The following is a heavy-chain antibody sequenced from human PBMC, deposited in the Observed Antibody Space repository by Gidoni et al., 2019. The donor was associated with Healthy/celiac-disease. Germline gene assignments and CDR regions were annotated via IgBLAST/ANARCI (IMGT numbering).Heavy chain of an antibody. Sequence: QMQLVQSGPEVKTPGTSVKVSGKASGFTFTSSAMQWVRQARGQRLEWIGWIVVGSGNTNYAQKFQERVTITRDMYTSTAYMELSSLRSEDTAVYYCAAATYYYDSSSGGGRAFDIWGQGTMVTVSS. CDR1: GFTFTSSA. CDR2: IVVGSGNT. V-gene: IGHV1-58*02. D-gene: IGHD3-22*01. J-gene: IGHJ3*02. CDR3: AAATYYYDSSSGGGRAFDI.